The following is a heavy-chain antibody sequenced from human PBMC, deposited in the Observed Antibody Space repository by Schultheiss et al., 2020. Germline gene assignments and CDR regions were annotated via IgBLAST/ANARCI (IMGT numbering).Heavy chain of an antibody. CDR2: IYYSGST. CDR1: SGSISSGDYY. Sequence: SETLSLTCTVSSGSISSGDYYWSWIRQPPGKGLEWIGYIYYSGSTYYNPSLKSRVTISVDTSKNQFSLKLSSVTAADTAVYYCARWFGELYYGMDVWGQGTTVTVSS. V-gene: IGHV4-30-4*01. J-gene: IGHJ6*02. CDR3: ARWFGELYYGMDV. D-gene: IGHD3-10*01.